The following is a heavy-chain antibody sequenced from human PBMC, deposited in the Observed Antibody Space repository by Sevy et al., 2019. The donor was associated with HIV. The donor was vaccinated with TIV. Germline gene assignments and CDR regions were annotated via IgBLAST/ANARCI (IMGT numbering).Heavy chain of an antibody. D-gene: IGHD4-17*01. CDR3: ARDLPPSATTVAHFDC. V-gene: IGHV3-48*03. CDR2: VSNSGTTK. J-gene: IGHJ4*02. CDR1: GFTFSSYE. Sequence: GGSLRLSCAASGFTFSSYEMNWVRQAPGKGLEWVSYVSNSGTTKYYSDSVKGQFTISRDNARNSLYLQMHSLRAADTAVYYCARDLPPSATTVAHFDCWGQGTLVTVSS.